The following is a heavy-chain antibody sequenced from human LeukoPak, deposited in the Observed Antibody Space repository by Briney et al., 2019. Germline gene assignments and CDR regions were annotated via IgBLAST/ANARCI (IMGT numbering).Heavy chain of an antibody. V-gene: IGHV3-23*01. D-gene: IGHD4-17*01. J-gene: IGHJ4*02. CDR1: AFTFSTYA. CDR2: ISGSGGST. CDR3: AKCALGDYVGPHDY. Sequence: GRSLRLSCAASAFTFSTYAMTWVRQAPGKGLEWVSTISGSGGSTPYADSVKGRFIISRDTSKNAVYLLMNSLRAEDTAVYYCAKCALGDYVGPHDYWGQGTTVTVCS.